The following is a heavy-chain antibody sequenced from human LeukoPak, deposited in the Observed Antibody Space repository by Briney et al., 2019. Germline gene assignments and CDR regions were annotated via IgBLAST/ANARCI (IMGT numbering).Heavy chain of an antibody. D-gene: IGHD3-10*01. CDR3: ASTLLGDAFDI. J-gene: IGHJ3*02. CDR2: IYSGGST. Sequence: GGSLRLSCAASGFTVSSNYMSWVRQAPGKGLEWVSVIYSGGSTYHADSVKGRFTISRDNSKNTLYLQMNSLRAEDTAVYYCASTLLGDAFDIWGQGTMVTVSS. V-gene: IGHV3-53*01. CDR1: GFTVSSNY.